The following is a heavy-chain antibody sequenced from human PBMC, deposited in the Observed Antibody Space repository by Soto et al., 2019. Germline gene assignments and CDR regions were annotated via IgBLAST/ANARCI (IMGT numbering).Heavy chain of an antibody. CDR1: GGSFSGFY. Sequence: TETLSLTCAVYGGSFSGFYWNWIRQPPGKGLEWIGEINDSGSTKYNPSLKSRVTISVDTSKNQFSLKLSSVTAADTAVYYCARWGYCSHSICYPFDYWGQGILVTVSS. V-gene: IGHV4-34*01. J-gene: IGHJ4*02. D-gene: IGHD2-2*01. CDR2: INDSGST. CDR3: ARWGYCSHSICYPFDY.